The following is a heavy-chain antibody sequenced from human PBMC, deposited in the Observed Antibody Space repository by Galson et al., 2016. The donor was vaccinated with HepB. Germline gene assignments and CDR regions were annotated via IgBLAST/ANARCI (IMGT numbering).Heavy chain of an antibody. Sequence: SLRLSCAASGFSFSRNSMNWVRQAPGKGLEWVAVISWDGTVKYYGDSMKGRFTISRDNSKNTLYLEINSLTTEDTATYYCAKEFENDLWLFDYWGQGTLVTVSS. J-gene: IGHJ4*02. CDR3: AKEFENDLWLFDY. D-gene: IGHD1-1*01. CDR1: GFSFSRNS. V-gene: IGHV3-30*04. CDR2: ISWDGTVK.